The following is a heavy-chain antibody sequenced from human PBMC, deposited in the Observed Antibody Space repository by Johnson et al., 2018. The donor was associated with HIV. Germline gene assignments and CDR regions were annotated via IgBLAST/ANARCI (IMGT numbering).Heavy chain of an antibody. V-gene: IGHV3-30*04. Sequence: QVQLVESGGGVVQPGRSLRLSCAASGFTFSSYAMHWVRQAPAKGLQWVAVISYDGSDKDYADSVKGRFTISRDSSKNTLYLQMNSLRAEDTAVYYCARGRHSGSHDAFDIWGQGTMVTVSS. J-gene: IGHJ3*02. D-gene: IGHD3-22*01. CDR1: GFTFSSYA. CDR3: ARGRHSGSHDAFDI. CDR2: ISYDGSDK.